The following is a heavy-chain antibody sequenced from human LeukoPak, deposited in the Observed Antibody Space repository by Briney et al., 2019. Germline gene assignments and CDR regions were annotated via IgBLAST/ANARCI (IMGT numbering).Heavy chain of an antibody. Sequence: PGGSLRLSCAASGFTFSSYAMSWVRQAPGKGLEWVSAISGSGGSTYYADSVKGRFTISRDNSKNTLYLQMNSLRAEDTAVYYCAKDPSVSTPPFTAGYYFDYWGQGTLVTVSS. D-gene: IGHD1-14*01. CDR1: GFTFSSYA. CDR3: AKDPSVSTPPFTAGYYFDY. V-gene: IGHV3-23*01. CDR2: ISGSGGST. J-gene: IGHJ4*02.